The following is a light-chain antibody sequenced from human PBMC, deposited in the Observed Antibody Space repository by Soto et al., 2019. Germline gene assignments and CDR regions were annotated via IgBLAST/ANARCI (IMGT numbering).Light chain of an antibody. J-gene: IGKJ2*01. Sequence: EIVLTQSPGTLSLSPGERATLSCRASQSVSSSSLAWYQQRPGQAPRLLIYGASRRAPGTPDRFSGSGSGTDFTFTIARLEHEDFAVYYCQQYGTSTYTFGQGTNLEIK. CDR1: QSVSSSS. CDR2: GAS. V-gene: IGKV3-20*01. CDR3: QQYGTSTYT.